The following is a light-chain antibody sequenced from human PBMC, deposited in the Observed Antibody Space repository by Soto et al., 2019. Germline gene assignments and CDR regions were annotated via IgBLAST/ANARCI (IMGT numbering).Light chain of an antibody. CDR3: QQYNNWPPLT. CDR1: QSVSSS. Sequence: EIVMTQSPAPLSVSPGDRATLSCRARQSVSSSLAWYQQIPGQSPRLLLYDASTRATGITARFGGSGSGTEFIITISSLQSEDFAVYYCQQYNNWPPLTFGGGTKVELK. CDR2: DAS. J-gene: IGKJ4*01. V-gene: IGKV3-15*01.